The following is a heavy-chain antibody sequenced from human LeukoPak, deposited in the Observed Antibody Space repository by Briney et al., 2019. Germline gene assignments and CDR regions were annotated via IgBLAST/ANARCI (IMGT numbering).Heavy chain of an antibody. CDR1: GFTVSSNY. Sequence: GGSLRLSCAASGFTVSSNYMSWVRQAAGKGLEWGSVIYSGGSTYYADSVKGRFTISRDNSKNTLYLQMNSLRAEDTAVYYCARPYYYDSSGYYYDYWGQGTLVTVSS. J-gene: IGHJ4*02. D-gene: IGHD3-22*01. CDR2: IYSGGST. CDR3: ARPYYYDSSGYYYDY. V-gene: IGHV3-53*01.